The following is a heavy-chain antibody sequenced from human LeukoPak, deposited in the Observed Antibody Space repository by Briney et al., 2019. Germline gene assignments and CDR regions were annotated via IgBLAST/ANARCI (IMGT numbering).Heavy chain of an antibody. CDR3: AKQGFGC. J-gene: IGHJ4*02. V-gene: IGHV3-23*01. Sequence: GSLRLSCTASGFTLSSYAMSWVRQAPGEGLEWVSTISGSADNTNYAEAVKGRFTISRDNSKNTMYLQMSSLRAEDTAVYYCAKQGFGCWGQGTLVTVSS. CDR2: ISGSADNT. CDR1: GFTLSSYA.